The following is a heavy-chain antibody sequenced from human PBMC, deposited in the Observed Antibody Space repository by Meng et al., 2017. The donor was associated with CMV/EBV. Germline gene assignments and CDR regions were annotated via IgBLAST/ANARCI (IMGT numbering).Heavy chain of an antibody. CDR1: GVTFSRYA. CDR3: ARGGQWLARAWYFDL. CDR2: ISYDGSNK. D-gene: IGHD6-19*01. Sequence: SGVTFSRYALHGVRQAPCKGLEWVAVISYDGSNKYYADSVKGRFTISRDNSKNTLYLQMNSLRAEDTAVYYCARGGQWLARAWYFDLWGRGTLVTVSS. J-gene: IGHJ2*01. V-gene: IGHV3-30-3*01.